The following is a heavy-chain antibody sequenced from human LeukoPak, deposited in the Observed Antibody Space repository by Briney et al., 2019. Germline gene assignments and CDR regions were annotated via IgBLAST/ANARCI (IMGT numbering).Heavy chain of an antibody. CDR2: IWYDGGNK. J-gene: IGHJ4*02. CDR1: GFTFSSYG. D-gene: IGHD5-18*01. CDR3: ARDPRGYSYGRLDY. Sequence: PGGSLRLSCAASGFTFSSYGMHWVRQAPGKGLEWVAVIWYDGGNKYYADSVKGRFTISRDNSKNTLYLQMNSLRAEDTAVYYCARDPRGYSYGRLDYWGQGTLVTVSS. V-gene: IGHV3-33*01.